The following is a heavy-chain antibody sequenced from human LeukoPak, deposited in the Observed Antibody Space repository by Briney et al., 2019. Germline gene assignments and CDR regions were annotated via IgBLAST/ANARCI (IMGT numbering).Heavy chain of an antibody. V-gene: IGHV3-30*02. CDR3: AKDSLADIDY. CDR1: GFTFSSYA. Sequence: SGGSLRLSCAASGFTFSSYAMYWVRQAPGKGLEWVAFIRHDGSIKNYADSVKGRSTISRDNSKNTLYLQMNSLRAEDTAVYYCAKDSLADIDYWGQGTLVTVSS. D-gene: IGHD3-16*01. CDR2: IRHDGSIK. J-gene: IGHJ4*02.